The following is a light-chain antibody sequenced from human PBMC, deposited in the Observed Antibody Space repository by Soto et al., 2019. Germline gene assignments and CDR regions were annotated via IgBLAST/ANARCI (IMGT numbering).Light chain of an antibody. J-gene: IGLJ1*01. CDR2: DVS. Sequence: QSARTQPASVSGSPGQSIAISCTGTSSDVGAYNYVSWYQQHPGKAPKLMIYDVSHRPSGASDRFSGSRSGNTASLTISGLQPEDEADYYCTSYTSSSTYVFGTGTKVTVL. V-gene: IGLV2-14*01. CDR3: TSYTSSSTYV. CDR1: SSDVGAYNY.